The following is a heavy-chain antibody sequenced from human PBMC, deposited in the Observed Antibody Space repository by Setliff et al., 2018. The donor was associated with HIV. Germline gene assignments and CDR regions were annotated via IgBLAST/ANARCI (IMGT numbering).Heavy chain of an antibody. CDR2: IKSDGAEK. CDR3: AGHHRGWGRGRYYHMDL. D-gene: IGHD1-26*01. Sequence: PGGSLRLSCIASGFSFNNYYMTWVRQAPGKGLEWVGNIKSDGAEKNYADSVKGRFTISRDNSKNTLYLQMNSLRAEDTAVYYCAGHHRGWGRGRYYHMDLWGKGTTVTVSS. CDR1: GFSFNNYY. J-gene: IGHJ6*03. V-gene: IGHV3-7*03.